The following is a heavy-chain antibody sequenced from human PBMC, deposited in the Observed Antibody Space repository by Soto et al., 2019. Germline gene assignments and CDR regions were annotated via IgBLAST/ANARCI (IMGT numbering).Heavy chain of an antibody. CDR1: GYSFTSYD. J-gene: IGHJ6*02. V-gene: IGHV1-8*01. CDR3: ARESRGPGYYYYYYGMDV. CDR2: MNPNSGNT. Sequence: GASVKVSCKASGYSFTSYDINWVRQATGQGLEWMGWMNPNSGNTGYAQKFQGRVTMTRNTSISTAYMELSSLRSEDTAVYYCARESRGPGYYYYYYGMDVWGQGTTVTVSS.